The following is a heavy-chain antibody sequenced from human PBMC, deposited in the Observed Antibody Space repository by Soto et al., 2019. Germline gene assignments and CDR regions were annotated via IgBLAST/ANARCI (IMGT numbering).Heavy chain of an antibody. V-gene: IGHV3-23*01. Sequence: EVQLLESGGGLVQPGGSLRLSCAASGFTFSTYAMSWVRQAPGNGLEWVSAISGSGGTTYYADSVKGRFTISRDNSMNTLYLQMNSLRAEDTAVYYCAKGPVAQGSGWYADSWGQGTLVTVSP. J-gene: IGHJ4*02. CDR3: AKGPVAQGSGWYADS. D-gene: IGHD6-19*01. CDR2: ISGSGGTT. CDR1: GFTFSTYA.